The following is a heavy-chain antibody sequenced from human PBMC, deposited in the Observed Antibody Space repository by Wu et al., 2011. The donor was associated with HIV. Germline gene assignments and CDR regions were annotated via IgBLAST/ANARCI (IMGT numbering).Heavy chain of an antibody. Sequence: QVQLVQSGAEVKKPGSSMKVSCTASGGTFSSYAISWVRQAPGQGLEWMGRIIPIFGTAIYAHKFQGRLTITADKSSNTASMELTSLKSEDTAVYYCATDPTIAVAGTKSFWGRGTLVSVS. CDR3: ATDPTIAVAGTKSF. CDR1: GGTFSSYA. V-gene: IGHV1-69*14. CDR2: IIPIFGTA. J-gene: IGHJ4*02. D-gene: IGHD6-19*01.